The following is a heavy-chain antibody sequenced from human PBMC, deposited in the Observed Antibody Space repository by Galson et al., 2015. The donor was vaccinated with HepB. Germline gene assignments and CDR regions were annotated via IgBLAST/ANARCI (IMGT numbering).Heavy chain of an antibody. V-gene: IGHV1-69-2*01. CDR3: ATSQGRWNSGYDDYFDY. CDR1: GYTFTDYY. D-gene: IGHD5-12*01. CDR2: VDPEDGET. Sequence: VKVSCKVSGYTFTDYYMHWVQQAPGKGLEWMGLVDPEDGETIYAEKFQGRVTITADTSTDTAYMELSSLRSEDTAVYYCATSQGRWNSGYDDYFDYWGQGTLVTVSS. J-gene: IGHJ4*02.